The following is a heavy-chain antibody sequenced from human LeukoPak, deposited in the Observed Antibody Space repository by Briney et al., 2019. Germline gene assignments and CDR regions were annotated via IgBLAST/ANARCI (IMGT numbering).Heavy chain of an antibody. D-gene: IGHD3-9*01. CDR2: LNPTYDIP. CDR1: GYTFSNYC. V-gene: IGHV1-46*01. Sequence: AASVKVSCKASGYTFSNYCMHWVRQAPGQGLEWMGILNPTYDIPIYAQTFEGRVTMTRDMSTSTVYMELSTLTSGDTAVYFCAKDPRNILTGDYDDFDIWGQGTMVIVSS. J-gene: IGHJ3*02. CDR3: AKDPRNILTGDYDDFDI.